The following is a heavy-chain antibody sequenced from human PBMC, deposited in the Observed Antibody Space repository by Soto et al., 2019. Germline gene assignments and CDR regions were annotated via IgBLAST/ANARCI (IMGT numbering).Heavy chain of an antibody. V-gene: IGHV5-51*01. J-gene: IGHJ4*02. D-gene: IGHD3-3*01. CDR3: ARSPRTYDFWSDYKSPRPQTFDY. CDR1: GYSFTSYW. CDR2: IYPGDSDT. Sequence: PGESLKISCKGSGYSFTSYWIGWVRQMPGKGLEWMGIIYPGDSDTRYSPSFQGQVTISADKSISTAYLQWSSLKASDTAMYYCARSPRTYDFWSDYKSPRPQTFDYWGQGTLVTVSS.